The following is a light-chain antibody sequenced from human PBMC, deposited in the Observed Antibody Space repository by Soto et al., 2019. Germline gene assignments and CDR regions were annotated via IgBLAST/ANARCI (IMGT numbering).Light chain of an antibody. CDR1: QSVSSN. V-gene: IGKV3-15*01. CDR3: QDYSVWPLVS. CDR2: GAS. Sequence: EIVMTQSPATLSVSPGERATLSFRASQSVSSNLAWYQQKPGQAPRLLIYGASTRATGIPARFSGSGFGTEFTLTISSLQSEDFGVYYCQDYSVWPLVSFGGGTKVDIK. J-gene: IGKJ4*01.